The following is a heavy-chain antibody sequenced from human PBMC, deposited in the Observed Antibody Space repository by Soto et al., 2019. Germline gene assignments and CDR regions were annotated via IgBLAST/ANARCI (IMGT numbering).Heavy chain of an antibody. CDR2: IIPVFGTP. J-gene: IGHJ3*02. Sequence: QVQLVQSGAEVKKPGSSVKVSCKASGGTFSNFAITWVRQAPGQGLEWMGGIIPVFGTPNYAQKFRARVTIIADESTGTAYMELSSLRSDDTAVYYWATVSGDGGGTFDIWGQGTMVTVSS. CDR3: ATVSGDGGGTFDI. V-gene: IGHV1-69*12. CDR1: GGTFSNFA. D-gene: IGHD2-21*01.